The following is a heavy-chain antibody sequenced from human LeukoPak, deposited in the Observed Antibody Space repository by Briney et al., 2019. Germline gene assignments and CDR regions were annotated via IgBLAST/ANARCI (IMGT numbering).Heavy chain of an antibody. J-gene: IGHJ4*02. CDR1: GFTFSSYR. Sequence: GGSLRLSCAASGFTFSSYRMNWVRQAPGKGLEWVSDISSRSSTINYADSVKGRFTISRDNAKNSLYLQMNSLRAEDTAVYYCARRDGDYWGQGTLVTVSS. CDR2: ISSRSSTI. D-gene: IGHD6-6*01. V-gene: IGHV3-48*04. CDR3: ARRDGDY.